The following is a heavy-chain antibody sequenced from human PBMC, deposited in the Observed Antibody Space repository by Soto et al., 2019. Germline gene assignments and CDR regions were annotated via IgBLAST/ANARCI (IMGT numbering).Heavy chain of an antibody. D-gene: IGHD6-19*01. J-gene: IGHJ6*02. CDR3: AKDGGAVAHLKNGMDV. CDR2: IPYDGSNK. Sequence: GGSLRLSCAASVFTFSSYRMQLVRQSPGKGLEWVAVIPYDGSNKYDADSVKGRFTISRDNSKNTLYLQMTSMRAEDTAVYYCAKDGGAVAHLKNGMDVWGQGTTVNVS. V-gene: IGHV3-30*18. CDR1: VFTFSSYR.